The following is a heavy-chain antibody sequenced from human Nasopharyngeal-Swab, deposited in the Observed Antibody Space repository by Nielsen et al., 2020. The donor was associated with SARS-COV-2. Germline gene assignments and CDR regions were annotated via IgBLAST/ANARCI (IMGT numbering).Heavy chain of an antibody. J-gene: IGHJ4*02. CDR3: ARVWGATCLN. CDR2: IYYGGST. Sequence: WIRQPPGKGLEWIGYIYYGGSTSYNPSLKSRVTISVDTSKNQFSLKLSSVTAADTAVYYCARVWGATCLNWGQGTLVTVSS. D-gene: IGHD1-26*01. V-gene: IGHV4-59*01.